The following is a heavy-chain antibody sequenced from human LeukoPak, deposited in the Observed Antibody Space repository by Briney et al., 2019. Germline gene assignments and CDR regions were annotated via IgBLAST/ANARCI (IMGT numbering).Heavy chain of an antibody. CDR1: GFTFSSYE. CDR3: ARQGATGAFDI. D-gene: IGHD1-26*01. CDR2: IRYDGSNK. J-gene: IGHJ3*02. Sequence: GGSLRLSCAASGFTFSSYEMNWVRQAPGKGLEWVAFIRYDGSNKYYADSVKGRFTISRDNSKNTLYLQMNSLRAEDTAVYYCARQGATGAFDIWGQGTMVTVSS. V-gene: IGHV3-30*02.